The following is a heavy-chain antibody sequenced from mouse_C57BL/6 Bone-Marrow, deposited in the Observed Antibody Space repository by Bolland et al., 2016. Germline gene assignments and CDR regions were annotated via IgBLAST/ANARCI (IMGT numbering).Heavy chain of an antibody. V-gene: IGHV1-39*01. J-gene: IGHJ3*01. CDR2: NPNYGTT. CDR3: ARIGGAWFAY. Sequence: NPNYGTTSYNQKFKGKATLTVDQSSSTAYMQLNSLTSEYSAVYYCARIGGAWFAYWGQGTLV.